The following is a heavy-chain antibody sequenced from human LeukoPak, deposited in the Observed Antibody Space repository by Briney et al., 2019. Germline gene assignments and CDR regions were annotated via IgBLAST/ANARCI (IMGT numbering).Heavy chain of an antibody. CDR2: INHSGST. Sequence: GSLRLSCAASGFTFSSYAMSWIRQPPGKGLEWIGEINHSGSTNYNPSLKSRLTISVYTSKNQFSLKLRSVTAADTAVYYCARHGRTIGHCSGGRCYRRAFDIWGQGPMVTVSS. CDR3: ARHGRTIGHCSGGRCYRRAFDI. V-gene: IGHV4-34*01. CDR1: GFTFSSYA. J-gene: IGHJ3*02. D-gene: IGHD2-15*01.